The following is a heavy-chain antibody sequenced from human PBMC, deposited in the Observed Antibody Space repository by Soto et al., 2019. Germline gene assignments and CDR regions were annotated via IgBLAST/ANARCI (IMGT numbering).Heavy chain of an antibody. CDR2: IIPIFGTA. CDR1: GGTFSSYA. V-gene: IGHV1-69*01. Sequence: QVQLVQPGAEVKKPGSSVKVPCKASGGTFSSYAISWVRQAPGQGLEWMGGIIPIFGTANYAQKFQGRVTITADEYTSTAYVELSSLRSEDTAVYYCARVGPVVVVPAAIADYYYYYGMGVWGQGTTVTVS. J-gene: IGHJ6*02. CDR3: ARVGPVVVVPAAIADYYYYYGMGV. D-gene: IGHD2-2*01.